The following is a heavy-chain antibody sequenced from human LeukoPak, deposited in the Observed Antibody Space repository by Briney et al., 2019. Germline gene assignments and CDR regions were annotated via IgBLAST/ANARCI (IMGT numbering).Heavy chain of an antibody. D-gene: IGHD3-10*01. CDR2: IYYSGST. J-gene: IGHJ6*03. V-gene: IGHV4-39*07. CDR1: GGSISSSSYY. Sequence: KSSETLSLTCTVSGGSISSSSYYWGWIRQPPGKGLEWIGSIYYSGSTYYNPSLKSRVTISVDTSKNQFSLKLSSVTAADTAVYYCARDFGSDYMDVWGKGTTVTVSS. CDR3: ARDFGSDYMDV.